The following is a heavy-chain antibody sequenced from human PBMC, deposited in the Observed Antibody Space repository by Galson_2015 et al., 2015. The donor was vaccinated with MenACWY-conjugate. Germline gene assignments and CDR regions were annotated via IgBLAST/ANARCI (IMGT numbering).Heavy chain of an antibody. V-gene: IGHV3-30*02. D-gene: IGHD3-10*01. CDR2: MRYDGSDG. CDR1: GFTFSAYG. Sequence: LRLSCATSGFTFSAYGMHWVRQAPCKGLEWLAFMRYDGSDGTYADSVKGRFIISRDDSRRTLSLQMNNLTTEDTAVYFCAKDKIYFGSGSYLYYFDYWGQGTLVTVSS. CDR3: AKDKIYFGSGSYLYYFDY. J-gene: IGHJ4*02.